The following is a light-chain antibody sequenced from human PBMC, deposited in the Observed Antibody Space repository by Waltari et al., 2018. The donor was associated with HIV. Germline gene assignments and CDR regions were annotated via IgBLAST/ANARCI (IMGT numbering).Light chain of an antibody. J-gene: IGLJ2*01. CDR1: SGSIASNY. CDR3: QSYDSSNVV. V-gene: IGLV6-57*03. CDR2: EDN. Sequence: NFMLTQPHSVSESPGKTVTISCTRSSGSIASNYVQWYQKRPGSAPTPVISEDNQRPSGVPDRFSGSIDTSSNSASLSISGLKTEDEADYYCQSYDSSNVVFGGGTKLTVL.